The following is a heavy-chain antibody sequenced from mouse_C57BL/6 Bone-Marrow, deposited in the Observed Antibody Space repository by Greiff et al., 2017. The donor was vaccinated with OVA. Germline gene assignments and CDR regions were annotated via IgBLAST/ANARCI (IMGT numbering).Heavy chain of an antibody. V-gene: IGHV1-55*01. CDR1: GYTFTSYW. D-gene: IGHD1-1*01. J-gene: IGHJ2*01. CDR3: ARGFITTVVSPLFDY. CDR2: IYPGSGST. Sequence: QVQLKQPGAELVKPGASVKMSCKASGYTFTSYWITWVKQRPGQGLEWIGDIYPGSGSTNYNEKFKSKATLTVDTSSSTAYMQLSSLTSEDSAVYYCARGFITTVVSPLFDYWGQGTTLTVSS.